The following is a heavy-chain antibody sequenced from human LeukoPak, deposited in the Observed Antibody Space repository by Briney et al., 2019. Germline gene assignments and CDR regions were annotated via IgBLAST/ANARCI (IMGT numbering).Heavy chain of an antibody. CDR3: ARGRGDGYVEFYYYYYMDV. CDR2: ISAYNGKT. J-gene: IGHJ6*03. D-gene: IGHD5-24*01. CDR1: GYTFTSYG. V-gene: IGHV1-18*01. Sequence: ASVKVSCKASGYTFTSYGISWVRQAPGQGLEWMGWISAYNGKTNYAQNLQGRVTMTTDTSTSTVHMELSSLRSEDTAVYYCARGRGDGYVEFYYYYYMDVWGKGTTVTISS.